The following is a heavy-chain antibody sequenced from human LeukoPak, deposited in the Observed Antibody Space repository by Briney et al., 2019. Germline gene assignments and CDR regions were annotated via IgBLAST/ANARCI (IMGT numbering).Heavy chain of an antibody. CDR3: ARVRQRYYGSGSIRKQGGYFDY. J-gene: IGHJ4*02. D-gene: IGHD3-10*01. V-gene: IGHV4-34*01. CDR1: GGSFSGYY. Sequence: SETLPLTCAVYGGSFSGYYWSWIRQPPGKGLEWIGEINHSGSTNYNPSLKSRVTISVDTSKNQFSLKLSSVTAADTAVYYCARVRQRYYGSGSIRKQGGYFDYWGQGTLVTVSS. CDR2: INHSGST.